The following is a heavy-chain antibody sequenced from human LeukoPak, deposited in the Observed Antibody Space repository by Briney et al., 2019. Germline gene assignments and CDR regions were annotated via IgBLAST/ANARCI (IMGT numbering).Heavy chain of an antibody. CDR1: GFTFSSYG. J-gene: IGHJ4*02. CDR2: ISYDGSNK. D-gene: IGHD3-9*01. Sequence: GGSLRLSCAASGFTFSSYGMHWVRQAPGKGLEWVAVISYDGSNKYYADSVKGRFTISRDNSKNTLYLQMNSLRAEDTAVHYCAKDYDIEAGTYFDYWGQGTLVTVSS. CDR3: AKDYDIEAGTYFDY. V-gene: IGHV3-30*18.